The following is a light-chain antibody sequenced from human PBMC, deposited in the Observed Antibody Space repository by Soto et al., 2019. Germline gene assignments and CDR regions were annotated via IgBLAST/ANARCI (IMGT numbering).Light chain of an antibody. J-gene: IGKJ2*01. CDR3: QQYNDSFPYT. V-gene: IGKV1-5*03. CDR2: KAS. CDR1: QGISTW. Sequence: DIPMTQSPSTLSASVGDRVTITCRASQGISTWLAWYQQKPGTAPKLLIYKASTLESGVPSRFSGSRSGTEFTLTVSSLQPDDFATYYCQQYNDSFPYTFGQGTKLEIK.